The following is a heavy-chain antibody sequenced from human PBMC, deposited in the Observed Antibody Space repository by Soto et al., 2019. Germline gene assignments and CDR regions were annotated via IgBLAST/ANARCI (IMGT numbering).Heavy chain of an antibody. Sequence: QVQLVQSGAEVKKPGASVKVSCKASGYMFVTYGINWVRQAPGQGLEWMGWISAYNGNTKYAQNLQGRVTMTTDASTSTDYMAMRSLRSDDTAVYYCARDLDGSGSYYTDYWGPGTLVTVSS. V-gene: IGHV1-18*01. CDR2: ISAYNGNT. J-gene: IGHJ4*02. CDR1: GYMFVTYG. D-gene: IGHD3-10*01. CDR3: ARDLDGSGSYYTDY.